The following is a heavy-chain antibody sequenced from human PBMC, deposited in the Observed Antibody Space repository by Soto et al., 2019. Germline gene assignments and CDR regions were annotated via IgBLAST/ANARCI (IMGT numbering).Heavy chain of an antibody. Sequence: LGASVKVSCKASGYTFTGYYMHWVRQAPGQGLEWMGWINPNSGGTNYAQKFQGWVTMTRDTSISTAYMELSRLRSDDTAVYYCARDRDYYDSSGYYYDYWGQGTLVTVSS. CDR3: ARDRDYYDSSGYYYDY. V-gene: IGHV1-2*04. CDR2: INPNSGGT. J-gene: IGHJ4*02. CDR1: GYTFTGYY. D-gene: IGHD3-22*01.